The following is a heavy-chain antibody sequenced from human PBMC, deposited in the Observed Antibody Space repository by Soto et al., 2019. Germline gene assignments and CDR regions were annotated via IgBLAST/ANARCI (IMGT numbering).Heavy chain of an antibody. CDR1: GFTFSSYA. D-gene: IGHD3-16*01. CDR3: ARVGEPEYGMDV. J-gene: IGHJ6*02. Sequence: GGSLRLSCAASGFTFSSYAMHWVRQAPGKGLEWVAVISYDGSNKYYADSVKGRFTISRDNSKNTLYLQMNSLRAEDTAVYYCARVGEPEYGMDVWGQGTTVTVSS. V-gene: IGHV3-30-3*01. CDR2: ISYDGSNK.